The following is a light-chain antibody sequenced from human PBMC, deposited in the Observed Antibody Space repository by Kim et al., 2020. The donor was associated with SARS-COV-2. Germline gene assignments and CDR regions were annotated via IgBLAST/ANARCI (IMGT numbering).Light chain of an antibody. V-gene: IGLV3-21*01. J-gene: IGLJ1*01. CDR2: YNS. CDR1: SIGSHS. CDR3: QVWDTDTDDYV. Sequence: ATDQTARITCLGNSIGSHSVHWYQQKPGQAPVLVIYYNSDRPSGIPERFSGSKAATTATLTISRVKAGDEADYYCQVWDTDTDDYVFGTGTKVTVL.